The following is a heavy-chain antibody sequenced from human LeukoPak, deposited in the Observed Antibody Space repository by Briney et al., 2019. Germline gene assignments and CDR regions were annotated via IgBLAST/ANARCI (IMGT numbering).Heavy chain of an antibody. CDR3: ARVGTTSGYYYYYMDV. J-gene: IGHJ6*03. CDR1: GFTFSYYY. V-gene: IGHV3-11*04. D-gene: IGHD4-17*01. CDR2: ISSSGSTI. Sequence: GGSLRLSCAASGFTFSYYYMSWLRQAPGKGLEWVSYISSSGSTIYYADSVKGRFTISRDNAKNSLYLQMNSLRAEDTAVYYCARVGTTSGYYYYYMDVWGKGTTVTIS.